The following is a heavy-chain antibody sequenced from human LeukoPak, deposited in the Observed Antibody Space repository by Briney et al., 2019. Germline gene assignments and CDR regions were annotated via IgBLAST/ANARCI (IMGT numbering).Heavy chain of an antibody. Sequence: PSETLSLTCTVSAGSISSSSYSWGWIRQPPGKGLEWIRSIYYSGSTYYNPSLKSRVTISVDTSKNQFSLKLSSVTAADTAVYYCAREGYSSGWYYFDYWGQGTLVTVSS. J-gene: IGHJ4*02. V-gene: IGHV4-39*07. CDR1: AGSISSSSYS. CDR3: AREGYSSGWYYFDY. D-gene: IGHD6-19*01. CDR2: IYYSGST.